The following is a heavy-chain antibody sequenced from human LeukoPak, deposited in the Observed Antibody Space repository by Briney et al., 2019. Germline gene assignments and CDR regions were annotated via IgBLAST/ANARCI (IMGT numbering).Heavy chain of an antibody. CDR1: GYTFTSYA. CDR2: INAGNGNT. Sequence: GASVKVSCKASGYTFTSYAMHWVRQAPGQRLEWMGWINAGNGNTKYSQKFQGRVTITRDTSASTAYMELSSLRSEDTAVYYCARDEYYDSSGYLYYYGVDVWGQGTTVTVSS. D-gene: IGHD3-22*01. V-gene: IGHV1-3*01. CDR3: ARDEYYDSSGYLYYYGVDV. J-gene: IGHJ6*02.